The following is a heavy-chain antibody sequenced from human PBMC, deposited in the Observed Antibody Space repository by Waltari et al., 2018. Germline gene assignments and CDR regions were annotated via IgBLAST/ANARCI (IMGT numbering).Heavy chain of an antibody. D-gene: IGHD2-21*02. CDR2: IYYSGST. V-gene: IGHV4-39*02. CDR1: GGSISSSSYY. Sequence: QLQLQESGPGLVKPSETLSLTCPVSGGSISSSSYYWGWIRQPPGQGLEWIGSIYYSGSTYYNPSLKSRITISVDTSKNHFSLKLRSVTAADTAVYYCARLVADCGGDCYSFSVTPKVYYFDYWGQGTLVTVSS. CDR3: ARLVADCGGDCYSFSVTPKVYYFDY. J-gene: IGHJ4*02.